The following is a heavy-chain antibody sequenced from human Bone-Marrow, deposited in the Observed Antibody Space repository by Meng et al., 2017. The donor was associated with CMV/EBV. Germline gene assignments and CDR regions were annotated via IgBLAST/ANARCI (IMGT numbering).Heavy chain of an antibody. CDR1: GGSMSGDY. CDR2: MFYSGST. J-gene: IGHJ6*02. CDR3: ARLLPAADYCYYSGIDV. Sequence: SETLSLTCTVSGGSMSGDYWSWIRQPPGKGLEWIGYMFYSGSTNYNPSLKSRVTISVDTSKSQFSLKLSSVTAADTAVYYCARLLPAADYCYYSGIDVWGQGTTVTSP. V-gene: IGHV4-59*01. D-gene: IGHD2-2*01.